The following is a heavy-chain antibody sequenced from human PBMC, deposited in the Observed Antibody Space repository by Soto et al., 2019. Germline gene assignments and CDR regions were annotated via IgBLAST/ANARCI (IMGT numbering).Heavy chain of an antibody. Sequence: ASVKVSCKASGGTFSSYAISWVRQAPGQGLEWMGGIIPIFGTANYAQKFQGRVTITADESTSTAYMELSSLRSEDTAVYYCARVGYYDSSGPPVGMDVWGQGTTVTVS. CDR1: GGTFSSYA. V-gene: IGHV1-69*13. J-gene: IGHJ6*02. CDR3: ARVGYYDSSGPPVGMDV. D-gene: IGHD3-22*01. CDR2: IIPIFGTA.